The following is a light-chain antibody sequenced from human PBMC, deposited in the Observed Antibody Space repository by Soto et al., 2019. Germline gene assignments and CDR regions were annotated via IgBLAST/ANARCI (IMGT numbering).Light chain of an antibody. Sequence: EMVWTKSPGTLSLSPGERATLSCRASQSVSSSYLAWYQQKPGQAPRLLIYGVSSRATGIPDRFSGSGSGTDFTLTISRLEPEDFAVYYCQQYGSSPLTFGGGTKVEIK. J-gene: IGKJ4*01. CDR2: GVS. CDR1: QSVSSSY. V-gene: IGKV3-20*01. CDR3: QQYGSSPLT.